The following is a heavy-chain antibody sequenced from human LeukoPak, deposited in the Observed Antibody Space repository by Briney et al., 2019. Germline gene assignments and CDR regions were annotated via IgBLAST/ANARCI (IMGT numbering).Heavy chain of an antibody. D-gene: IGHD5-18*01. J-gene: IGHJ4*02. CDR2: MNPNSGNT. Sequence: ASVTVSCKASGYTFTSYDINWVRQATGQGLEWMGWMNPNSGNTGYAQKFQGRVTMTRNTSISTAYMELSSLRSEDTAVYYCARDVGYSYGYYFDYWGQGTLVTVSS. CDR1: GYTFTSYD. V-gene: IGHV1-8*01. CDR3: ARDVGYSYGYYFDY.